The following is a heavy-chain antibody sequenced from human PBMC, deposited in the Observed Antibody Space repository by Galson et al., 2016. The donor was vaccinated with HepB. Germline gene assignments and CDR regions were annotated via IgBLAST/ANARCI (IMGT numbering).Heavy chain of an antibody. Sequence: SLRLSCAASGFTVSSNYLSWVRQAPGKGLEWVSIVYSDGSTYYSDSVRGRFTISSDNSNNIVYLQMNSLRAEDTAVYFCAKNKATARVWGHYYYYMDVWGKVTTVTVSS. J-gene: IGHJ6*03. CDR3: AKNKATARVWGHYYYYMDV. CDR2: VYSDGST. D-gene: IGHD3-16*01. V-gene: IGHV3-53*01. CDR1: GFTVSSNY.